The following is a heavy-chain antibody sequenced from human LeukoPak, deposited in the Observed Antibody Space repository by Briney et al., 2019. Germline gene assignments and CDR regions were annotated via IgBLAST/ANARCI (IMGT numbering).Heavy chain of an antibody. CDR2: IYYSGST. CDR1: GGSVSSGSYY. D-gene: IGHD3-3*01. Sequence: PSETLSLTCTVSGGSVSSGSYYWSWIRQPPGKGLEWIGYIYYSGSTYYNPSLKSRVTISVDTSKNQFSLKLSSVTAADTAVYYCARAFLELPDYWGQGTLVTVSS. V-gene: IGHV4-61*01. CDR3: ARAFLELPDY. J-gene: IGHJ4*02.